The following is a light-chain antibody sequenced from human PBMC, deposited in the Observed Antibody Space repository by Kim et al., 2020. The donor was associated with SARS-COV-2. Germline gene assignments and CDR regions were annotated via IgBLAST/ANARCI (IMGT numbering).Light chain of an antibody. J-gene: IGKJ2*01. CDR3: QQSYSFPYT. V-gene: IGKV1-39*01. CDR2: AGS. CDR1: QTMSNN. Sequence: DIQLTQSPSTLSASVGDRVTITCRASQTMSNNLNWYQQKPGKAPKLLIYAGSNLQSGVTSRFSGSGSGADFTLTISSLQPEDFATYYCQQSYSFPYTFGQGTKVDI.